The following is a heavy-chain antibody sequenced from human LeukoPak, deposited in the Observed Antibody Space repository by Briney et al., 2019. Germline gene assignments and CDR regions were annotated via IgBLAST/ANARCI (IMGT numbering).Heavy chain of an antibody. J-gene: IGHJ4*02. CDR1: GFTFSSYA. D-gene: IGHD4-17*01. CDR3: ARDTVDY. CDR2: ISYDGSNK. V-gene: IGHV3-30-3*01. Sequence: GGSLRLSCAASGFTFSSYAMHWVRQAPGKGLEWVAVISYDGSNKYYADSVKGRFTISRDNSKNTLYLQMNSLRAEDTAVYYCARDTVDYWGQGTLVTVSS.